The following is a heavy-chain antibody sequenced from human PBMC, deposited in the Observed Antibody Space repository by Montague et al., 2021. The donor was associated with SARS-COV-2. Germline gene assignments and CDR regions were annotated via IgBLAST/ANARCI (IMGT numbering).Heavy chain of an antibody. CDR3: ARHKAGEIGYSYGYKGRGYYFDY. CDR1: GGSISPYY. Sequence: SETLSLTCTVSGGSISPYYWTWIRQPPGKGLEWIGYVYYLGGTNYNPSLKSRLTISADKSSNQVSLRLTSVTTADTAVYYCARHKAGEIGYSYGYKGRGYYFDYWGQGTLVTVSS. CDR2: VYYLGGT. J-gene: IGHJ4*02. D-gene: IGHD5-18*01. V-gene: IGHV4-59*08.